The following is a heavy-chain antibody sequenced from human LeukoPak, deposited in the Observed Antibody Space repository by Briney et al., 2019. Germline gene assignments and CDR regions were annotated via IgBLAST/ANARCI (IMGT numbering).Heavy chain of an antibody. J-gene: IGHJ1*01. CDR1: GFTISNYC. Sequence: PGGSLRLSCAASGFTISNYCMYWVRQAPGKGLVWVSRIKGDGNTNYADSVKGRVTISTDNYKNPTSLQMNSLRADDSGVNHCARALSESGGYYPGYLRHWGQGPLTPVS. V-gene: IGHV3-74*01. CDR3: ARALSESGGYYPGYLRH. D-gene: IGHD3-22*01. CDR2: IKGDGNT.